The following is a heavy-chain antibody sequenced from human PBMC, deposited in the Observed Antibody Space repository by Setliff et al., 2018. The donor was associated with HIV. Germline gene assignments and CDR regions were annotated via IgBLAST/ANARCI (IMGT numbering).Heavy chain of an antibody. D-gene: IGHD3-3*01. CDR1: GFIFTDYQ. V-gene: IGHV1-2*06. CDR3: AREPTGDFWSGYSSRGLDY. CDR2: FNPNSGVT. Sequence: ASVKVSCKASGFIFTDYQIHWVRQAPGQGLEWMGRFNPNSGVTSSPQKFQGRVTMTRDTSINTAYMELSRLTSDDTAFYYCAREPTGDFWSGYSSRGLDYWGRGTLVT. J-gene: IGHJ4*02.